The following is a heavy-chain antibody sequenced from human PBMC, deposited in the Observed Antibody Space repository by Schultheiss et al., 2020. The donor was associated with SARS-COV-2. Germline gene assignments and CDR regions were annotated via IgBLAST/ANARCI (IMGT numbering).Heavy chain of an antibody. CDR3: ARGRACSSTSCLIDY. CDR2: IYTSGST. V-gene: IGHV4-61*02. J-gene: IGHJ4*02. D-gene: IGHD2-2*01. Sequence: SQTLSLTCTVSGGSISSGGYYWSWIRQPAGKGLEWIGRIYTSGSTNYNPSLKSRVTMSVDRSKNQFSLKLSSVTAADTAVYYCARGRACSSTSCLIDYWGQGTLVTVSS. CDR1: GGSISSGGYY.